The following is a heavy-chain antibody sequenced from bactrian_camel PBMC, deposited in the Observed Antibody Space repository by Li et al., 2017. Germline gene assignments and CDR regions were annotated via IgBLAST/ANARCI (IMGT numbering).Heavy chain of an antibody. CDR1: GDTYSSAC. V-gene: IGHV3S55*01. CDR3: TADPFAVVAGSRTCAGA. CDR2: IGTVDTDSTV. J-gene: IGHJ6*01. Sequence: HVQLVESGGGSVQAGGSLRLSCEASGDTYSSACMGWFRQFPGKEREAVAGIGTVDTDSTVKYNDFAKGRFTVSRDNAKRTLYLQMNNLKPEDTGVYYCTADPFAVVAGSRTCAGAWSQGTQVTV. D-gene: IGHD6*01.